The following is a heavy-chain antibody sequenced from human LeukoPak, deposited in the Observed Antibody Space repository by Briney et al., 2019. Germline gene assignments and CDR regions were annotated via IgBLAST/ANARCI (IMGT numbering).Heavy chain of an antibody. CDR3: ARDPGGVATMTFDY. D-gene: IGHD5-12*01. Sequence: SETLSLTCTVSAGSISSYYWSWIRQPPGKGLEWIGYIYYSGSTNYNPSLKSRVTISVDTSKSQFSLKLSSVTAADTAVYYCARDPGGVATMTFDYWGQGTLVTVSS. V-gene: IGHV4-59*01. J-gene: IGHJ4*02. CDR2: IYYSGST. CDR1: AGSISSYY.